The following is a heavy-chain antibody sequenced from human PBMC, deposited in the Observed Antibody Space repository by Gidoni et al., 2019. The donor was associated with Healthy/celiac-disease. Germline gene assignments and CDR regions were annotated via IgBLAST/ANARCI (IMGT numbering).Heavy chain of an antibody. J-gene: IGHJ6*02. Sequence: VQLQESGPGLGKPSQTLSLTGTVSGGSISSGGYYGSWIRQHPGKGLELIVYIYYSASTYSNPSLKSRVTISVDTSKTQFSLQLSSVTAADTAVYYCARDYSYGMDFWGQGTTVTVSS. CDR3: ARDYSYGMDF. CDR1: GGSISSGGYY. V-gene: IGHV4-31*03. CDR2: IYYSAST.